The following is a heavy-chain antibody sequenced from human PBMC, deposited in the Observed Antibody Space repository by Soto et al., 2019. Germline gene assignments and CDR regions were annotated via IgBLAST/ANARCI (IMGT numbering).Heavy chain of an antibody. D-gene: IGHD4-17*01. CDR1: GLTFSRYA. CDR3: AKDPNGDYVGAFDD. CDR2: ISGSGGAT. Sequence: EVLLLESGGDLVQPGGSLRLACAASGLTFSRYALTWVRQAPGRGLEWVSSISGSGGATYYADSVKGRFAIYRDNSENTLYLQMNNLRAEDTALYYCAKDPNGDYVGAFDDWGQGTLVTVS. J-gene: IGHJ4*02. V-gene: IGHV3-23*01.